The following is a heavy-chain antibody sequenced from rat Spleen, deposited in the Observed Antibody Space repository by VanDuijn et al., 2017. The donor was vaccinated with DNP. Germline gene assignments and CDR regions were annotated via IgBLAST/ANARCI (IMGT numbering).Heavy chain of an antibody. CDR2: ISYDGGST. V-gene: IGHV5-20*01. CDR1: GFIFSGYY. CDR3: ATGVYGGYEDWFAY. J-gene: IGHJ2*01. Sequence: EVQLVESGGGLVQPGRSLKLSCAASGFIFSGYYMAWVRQAPTKGLEGVASISYDGGSTYYRDSVKGRFTVFRDNAKSSLHLQMDSLRSEDTATYYCATGVYGGYEDWFAYWGQGVMVTVSS. D-gene: IGHD1-11*01.